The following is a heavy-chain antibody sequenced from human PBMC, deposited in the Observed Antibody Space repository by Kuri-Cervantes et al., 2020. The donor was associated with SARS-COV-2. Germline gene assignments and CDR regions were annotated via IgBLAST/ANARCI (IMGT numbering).Heavy chain of an antibody. V-gene: IGHV1-18*01. CDR2: ISAYNGNT. J-gene: IGHJ4*02. CDR1: GYTFTSYG. CDR3: ARDPDLGSYCSNTSCYTPPFDY. D-gene: IGHD2-2*02. Sequence: ASVKVSCKASGYTFTSYGISWVRQAPGQGLEWMGWISAYNGNTNYAQKLQGRVTMTTDTSTSTAYMELRSLRSDDTAVYYCARDPDLGSYCSNTSCYTPPFDYWGQGTLVTVSS.